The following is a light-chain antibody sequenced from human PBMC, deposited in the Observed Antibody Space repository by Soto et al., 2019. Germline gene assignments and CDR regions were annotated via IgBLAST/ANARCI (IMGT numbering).Light chain of an antibody. V-gene: IGKV3-20*01. CDR2: GAS. CDR3: QHYGSPPTYT. Sequence: EIVLTQSPGTLSLSPGERATLSCRASQSINYLAWYQQEVGQAPRLLIYGASTRATGIPDRFSGSGSGTDFSLTISRLEPEDFAVYYCQHYGSPPTYTFGQGTKLEIK. CDR1: QSINY. J-gene: IGKJ2*01.